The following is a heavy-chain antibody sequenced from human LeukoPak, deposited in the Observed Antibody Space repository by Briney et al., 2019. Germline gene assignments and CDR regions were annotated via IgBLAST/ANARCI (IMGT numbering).Heavy chain of an antibody. V-gene: IGHV3-53*01. CDR1: GFTVNNYY. Sequence: GGSLRLSCAASGFTVNNYYMTWVRQAPGEGLECVSILYSGGMTFYSDSVKGRFTISTDNSRNTVNLQMNSLRAEDAGIYYCARMFGGNLYGYYFDYWGQGSVLTVSS. CDR2: LYSGGMT. J-gene: IGHJ4*02. D-gene: IGHD4-23*01. CDR3: ARMFGGNLYGYYFDY.